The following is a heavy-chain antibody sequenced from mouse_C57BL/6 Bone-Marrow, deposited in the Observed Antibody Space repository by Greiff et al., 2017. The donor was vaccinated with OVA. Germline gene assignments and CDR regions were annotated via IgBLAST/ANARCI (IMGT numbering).Heavy chain of an antibody. CDR1: GFNIKNTY. V-gene: IGHV14-3*01. J-gene: IGHJ2*01. D-gene: IGHD2-4*01. Sequence: EVQLQQSVAELVRPGASVKLSCTASGFNIKNTYMHWVKQRPEQGLEWIGRIDPANGNTKYAQKFQGKATITADTSSNTAYLQLSILTSENTAIYYCASVDYDYNYFDYWCQGTTLTVSS. CDR2: IDPANGNT. CDR3: ASVDYDYNYFDY.